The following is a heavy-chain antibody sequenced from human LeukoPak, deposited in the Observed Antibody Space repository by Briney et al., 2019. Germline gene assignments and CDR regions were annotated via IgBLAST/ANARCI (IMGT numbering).Heavy chain of an antibody. Sequence: SETLSLTCAVYGGSFSCYYWSWIRQPPGKGLEWIGEINHSGSTNYNPSLKSRVTISVDTSKNQFSLKLSSVTAADTAVYYCARGNYVWGSYRAWGQGTLVTVSS. CDR2: INHSGST. D-gene: IGHD3-16*02. CDR3: ARGNYVWGSYRA. V-gene: IGHV4-34*01. J-gene: IGHJ5*02. CDR1: GGSFSCYY.